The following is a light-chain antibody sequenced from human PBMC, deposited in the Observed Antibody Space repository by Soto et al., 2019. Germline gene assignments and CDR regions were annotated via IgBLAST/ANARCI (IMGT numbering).Light chain of an antibody. CDR2: LGS. J-gene: IGKJ2*01. V-gene: IGKV2-28*01. CDR3: MQALQTPLYT. CDR1: QSLLHSNGYNY. Sequence: DIVMTQSPLSLPVTPGEPASISCRSSQSLLHSNGYNYLDWYLQKPGQSPQLLIYLGSSRASGVPDRFSGSGSGTDFTLKISRVEAEDVGVYYCMQALQTPLYTFXQGTKADIK.